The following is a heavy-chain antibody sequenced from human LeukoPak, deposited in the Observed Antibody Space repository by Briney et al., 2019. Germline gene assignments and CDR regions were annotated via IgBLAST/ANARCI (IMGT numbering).Heavy chain of an antibody. V-gene: IGHV3-23*01. CDR1: GFTFSFAA. CDR2: ISASGGST. D-gene: IGHD5-18*01. CDR3: AKDIQGAN. J-gene: IGHJ4*02. Sequence: PGGSLRLSCAASGFTFSFAAITWVRQGPGKGLEWVSLISASGGSTYYADSVKGRFTISRDNSKNTVYLQMNSLRAEDTALYYCAKDIQGANWGQGTLVTVSS.